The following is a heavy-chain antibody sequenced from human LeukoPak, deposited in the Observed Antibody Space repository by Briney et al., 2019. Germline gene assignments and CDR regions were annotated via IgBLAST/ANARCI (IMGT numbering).Heavy chain of an antibody. V-gene: IGHV4-4*07. D-gene: IGHD6-13*01. J-gene: IGHJ5*02. CDR3: ARDHGTAAAGNWFDP. CDR1: GGSISSYY. CDR2: IYTSGST. Sequence: SETLSLTCTVSGGSISSYYWSWIRQPAGKGLEWIGRIYTSGSTNYNPSLKSRVTMSVDTSKNQFSLKLSSVTAADTAVYYCARDHGTAAAGNWFDPWGQETLVTVSS.